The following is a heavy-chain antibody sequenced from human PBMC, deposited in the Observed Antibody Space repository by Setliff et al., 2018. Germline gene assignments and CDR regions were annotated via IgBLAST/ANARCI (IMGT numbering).Heavy chain of an antibody. CDR1: GGSFSGYY. D-gene: IGHD3-9*01. CDR3: ASTDYDILTGYYPYGMDV. Sequence: KASETLSLTCAVYGGSFSGYYWSWIRQPPGKGLEWIGEINHSGSTNYNPSIKSRVTISVDTSKNQFSLKLSSVTAADTAVYYCASTDYDILTGYYPYGMDVWGQGTTVTVSS. CDR2: INHSGST. V-gene: IGHV4-34*01. J-gene: IGHJ6*02.